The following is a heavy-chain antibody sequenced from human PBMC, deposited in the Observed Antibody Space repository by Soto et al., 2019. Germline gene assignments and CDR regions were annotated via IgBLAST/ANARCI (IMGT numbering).Heavy chain of an antibody. CDR3: AGQKIYYDILTGYGLDY. V-gene: IGHV4-59*01. Sequence: SETLSLTCTVSGGSISSYYWSWIQQPPGKGLEWIGYIYYSGSTNYNPSLKSRVTISVDTSKNQFSLKLSSVTAADTAVYYCAGQKIYYDILTGYGLDYWGQGTLVTVSS. J-gene: IGHJ4*02. CDR2: IYYSGST. CDR1: GGSISSYY. D-gene: IGHD3-9*01.